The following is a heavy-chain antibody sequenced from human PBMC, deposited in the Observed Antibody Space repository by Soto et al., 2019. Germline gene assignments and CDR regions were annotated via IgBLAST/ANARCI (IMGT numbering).Heavy chain of an antibody. CDR2: VKSKSDGGTT. J-gene: IGHJ4*02. V-gene: IGHV3-15*07. Sequence: GRSLRLSCAGSGFTFSNAWMNWVRQAPGKGLEWVGRVKSKSDGGTTGYAAPVKGRFTISRDDSKNSLYLQMSSLETEDTAVYYCAKFAPDYFDYWGQGTLVTVSS. CDR1: GFTFSNAW. CDR3: AKFAPDYFDY.